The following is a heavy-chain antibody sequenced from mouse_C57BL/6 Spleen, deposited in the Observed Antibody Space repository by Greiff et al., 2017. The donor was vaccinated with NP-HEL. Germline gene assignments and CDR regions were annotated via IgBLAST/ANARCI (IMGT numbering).Heavy chain of an antibody. CDR1: GFTFSDYY. CDR3: ARAVYDGYYGFAY. D-gene: IGHD2-3*01. J-gene: IGHJ3*01. CDR2: INYDGSST. V-gene: IGHV5-16*01. Sequence: EVHLVESEGGLVQPGSSMKLSCTASGFTFSDYYMAWVRQVPEKGLEWVANINYDGSSTYYLDSLKSRFIISRDNAKNILYLQMSSLKSEDTATYYCARAVYDGYYGFAYWGQGTLVTVSA.